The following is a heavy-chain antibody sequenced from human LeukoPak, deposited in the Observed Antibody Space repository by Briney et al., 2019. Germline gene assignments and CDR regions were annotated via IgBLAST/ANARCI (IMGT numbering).Heavy chain of an antibody. Sequence: PSETLSLTCSVSGGSISTRSYYWGWIRQPPGKGLEWIGSIYYSGSTNYNPSLKSRVTISVDTSKNQFSLKLSSVAAADTAVYYCARGVGMIVVAPRGMDVWGQGTTVTVSS. CDR1: GGSISTRSYY. V-gene: IGHV4-39*07. CDR3: ARGVGMIVVAPRGMDV. D-gene: IGHD3-22*01. J-gene: IGHJ6*02. CDR2: IYYSGST.